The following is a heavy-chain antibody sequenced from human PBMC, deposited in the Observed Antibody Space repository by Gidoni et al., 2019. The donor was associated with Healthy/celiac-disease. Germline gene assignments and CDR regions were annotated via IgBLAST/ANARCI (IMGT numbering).Heavy chain of an antibody. CDR3: ARDGVWYGSSSRGHWFDP. Sequence: QVQLVQPGAEVKKPGSSVKVPCKDSGGTFSSYAISWVRQAPGQGLEWMGGIIPIFGTANYAQKFQGRVTITADESTSTAYMELCSLRSEDTAVYYCARDGVWYGSSSRGHWFDPWGQGTLVTVSS. D-gene: IGHD6-6*01. J-gene: IGHJ5*02. CDR2: IIPIFGTA. V-gene: IGHV1-69*01. CDR1: GGTFSSYA.